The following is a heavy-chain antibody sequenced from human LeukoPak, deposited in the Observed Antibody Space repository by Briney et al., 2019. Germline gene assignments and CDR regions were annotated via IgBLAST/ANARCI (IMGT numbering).Heavy chain of an antibody. CDR3: ARYCTNGVCYTFGAFDI. D-gene: IGHD2-8*01. V-gene: IGHV1-2*02. Sequence: ASVKVSCKASGYTFTGYYMHWVRQAPGQGLEWMGWINPNSGGTNYAQKFQGRVTMTRDTSISTAYMELSRLRSVDTAVYYCARYCTNGVCYTFGAFDIWGQGTMVTVSS. CDR2: INPNSGGT. CDR1: GYTFTGYY. J-gene: IGHJ3*02.